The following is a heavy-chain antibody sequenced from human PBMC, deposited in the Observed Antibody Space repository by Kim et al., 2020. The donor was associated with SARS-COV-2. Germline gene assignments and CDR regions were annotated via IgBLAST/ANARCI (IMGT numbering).Heavy chain of an antibody. CDR3: ARDLSYYYYDSSGYYHLTFFDY. V-gene: IGHV1-18*01. Sequence: ASVKVSCKASGYTFTSYGISWVRQAPGQGLEWMGWISAYNGNTNYAQKLQGRVTMTTDTSTSTAYMELRSLRSDDTAVYYCARDLSYYYYDSSGYYHLTFFDYWGQGTLVTVSS. CDR2: ISAYNGNT. J-gene: IGHJ4*02. CDR1: GYTFTSYG. D-gene: IGHD3-22*01.